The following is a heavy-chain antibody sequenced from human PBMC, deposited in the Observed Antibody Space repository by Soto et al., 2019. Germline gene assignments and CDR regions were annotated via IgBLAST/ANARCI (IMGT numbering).Heavy chain of an antibody. J-gene: IGHJ5*02. CDR2: ISGNGAVK. CDR3: AKDWGSSGWFNWFDP. D-gene: IGHD3-16*01. CDR1: GFTFSNYA. V-gene: IGHV3-23*01. Sequence: GGSLRLSCAASGFTFSNYAMSWVRQAPGKGLEWVSAISGNGAVKYYADPVKGRFTISRDNSKNTLYLQMNSLTAEDTAVYYFAKDWGSSGWFNWFDPWGQGTLVTVSS.